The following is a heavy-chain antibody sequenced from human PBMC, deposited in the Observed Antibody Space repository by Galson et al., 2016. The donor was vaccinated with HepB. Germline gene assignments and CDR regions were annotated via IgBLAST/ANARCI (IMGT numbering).Heavy chain of an antibody. Sequence: SLRLSCAASGFTLLSYALSWVRQAPGKGLEWVSSISAGGSSTYYADSVKGRFTISRDNSQNPLYLQMNSLRVEDTATYYCATRPINWNYVYSHYGVDVWGQGTMVTVSS. CDR2: ISAGGSST. D-gene: IGHD1-7*01. J-gene: IGHJ6*02. CDR3: ATRPINWNYVYSHYGVDV. CDR1: GFTLLSYA. V-gene: IGHV3-23*01.